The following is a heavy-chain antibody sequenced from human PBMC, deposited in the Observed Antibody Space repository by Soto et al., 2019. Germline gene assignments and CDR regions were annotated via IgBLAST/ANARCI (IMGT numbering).Heavy chain of an antibody. D-gene: IGHD3-10*01. CDR1: GGSISSGDYY. Sequence: QVQLQESGPGLVKPSQTLSLTCTVSGGSISSGDYYWSWIRQPPGKGLEWIGYIYYSGSTYYNPALKSRVTISVDTSKNQFALKLSSVTAADTAVYYCARVGGFGATTIDYWGQGTLVTVSS. CDR3: ARVGGFGATTIDY. V-gene: IGHV4-30-4*01. CDR2: IYYSGST. J-gene: IGHJ4*02.